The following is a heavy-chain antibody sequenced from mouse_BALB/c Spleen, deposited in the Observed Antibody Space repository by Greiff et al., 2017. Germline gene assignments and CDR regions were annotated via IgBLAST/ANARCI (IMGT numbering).Heavy chain of an antibody. CDR2: INPYNGAT. CDR3: ARDDYDGGFAY. J-gene: IGHJ3*01. V-gene: IGHV1-31*01. Sequence: VQLQQSGPELVKPGASVKISCKASGYSFTGYYMHWVKQSHVKSLEWIGRINPYNGATSYNQNFKDKASLTVDKSSSTAYMELHSLTSEDSAVYYCARDDYDGGFAYWGQGTLVTVSA. D-gene: IGHD2-4*01. CDR1: GYSFTGYY.